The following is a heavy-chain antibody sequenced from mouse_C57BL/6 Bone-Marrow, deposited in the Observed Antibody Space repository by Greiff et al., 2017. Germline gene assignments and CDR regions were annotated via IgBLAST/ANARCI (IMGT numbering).Heavy chain of an antibody. Sequence: QVQLQQPGAELVRPGTSVKLSCKASGYTFTSYWMHWVKQRPGQGLEWIGVIDPSDSYTNYNQKFKGKATLTVDTSSSTAYMQLSSLTSEDAAVYYCARDDDGGSSWFAYWGQGTLVTVSA. CDR2: IDPSDSYT. J-gene: IGHJ3*01. CDR3: ARDDDGGSSWFAY. CDR1: GYTFTSYW. D-gene: IGHD1-1*02. V-gene: IGHV1-59*01.